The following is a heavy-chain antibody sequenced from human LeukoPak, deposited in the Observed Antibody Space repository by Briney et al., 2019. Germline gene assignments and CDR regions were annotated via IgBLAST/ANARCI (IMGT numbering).Heavy chain of an antibody. CDR2: INTNTGNP. V-gene: IGHV7-4-1*02. D-gene: IGHD3-10*01. J-gene: IGHJ4*02. CDR1: GYTFTSYA. Sequence: RASVKVSCKASGYTFTSYAMNWVRQAPGQGLEWMGWINTNTGNPTYAQGFTGRFVFSLDTSVSTAYLQISSLKAEDTAVYYCATTEGGELSNGRLWYWGQGTLVTVSS. CDR3: ATTEGGELSNGRLWY.